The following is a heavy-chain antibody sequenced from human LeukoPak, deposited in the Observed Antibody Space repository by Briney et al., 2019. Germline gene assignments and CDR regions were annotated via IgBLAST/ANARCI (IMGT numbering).Heavy chain of an antibody. CDR2: IIPIFGTA. CDR1: GYTFTSYD. Sequence: ASVKVSCKASGYTFTSYDINWVRQATGQGLEWMGGIIPIFGTANYAQKFQGRVTITADKSTSTAYMELSSLRSEDTAVYYCARAAAGGYLYNWFDPWGQGTLVTVSS. V-gene: IGHV1-69*06. CDR3: ARAAAGGYLYNWFDP. D-gene: IGHD6-13*01. J-gene: IGHJ5*02.